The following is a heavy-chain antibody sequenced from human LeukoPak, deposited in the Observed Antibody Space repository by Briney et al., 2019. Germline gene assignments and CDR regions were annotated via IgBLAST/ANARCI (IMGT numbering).Heavy chain of an antibody. CDR2: ISGSGGNT. CDR1: GFTFSSYA. V-gene: IGHV3-23*01. D-gene: IGHD3-10*01. Sequence: TGGSLRLSCAASGFTFSSYAMSWVRQAPGKGLEWVSAISGSGGNTYYADSVKGRFTTSRDNSKNTLYLQMNSLRAEDTAVYYCARYYGSGSYWTDYWGQGTLVTVSS. CDR3: ARYYGSGSYWTDY. J-gene: IGHJ4*02.